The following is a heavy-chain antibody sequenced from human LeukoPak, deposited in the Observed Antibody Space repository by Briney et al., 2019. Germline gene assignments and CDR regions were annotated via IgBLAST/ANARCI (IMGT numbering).Heavy chain of an antibody. D-gene: IGHD2-2*01. Sequence: GGSLRLSCAASGFTFSSYGMHWVRQAPGKGLEWVAFIRYDGSNKYYADSVKGRFTISRDNCKNTLYLQMNSLRAEDTAVYYCAKDPPYCSSTSCYYFDYWGQGTLVTVSS. CDR2: IRYDGSNK. CDR3: AKDPPYCSSTSCYYFDY. CDR1: GFTFSSYG. J-gene: IGHJ4*02. V-gene: IGHV3-30*02.